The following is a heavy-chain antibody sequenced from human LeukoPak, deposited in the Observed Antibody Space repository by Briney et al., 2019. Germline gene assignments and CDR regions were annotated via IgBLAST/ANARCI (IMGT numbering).Heavy chain of an antibody. V-gene: IGHV3-23*01. Sequence: GGSLRLSCAASGFTFSSYAMSWVRQAPGKGLEWVSAISGSGGSTYYADPVKGRFTISRDNSKNTLYLQMNSLRAEDTAVYYCAKGYDFWSAHAMDVWGQGTTVTVSS. CDR3: AKGYDFWSAHAMDV. CDR1: GFTFSSYA. J-gene: IGHJ6*02. D-gene: IGHD3-3*01. CDR2: ISGSGGST.